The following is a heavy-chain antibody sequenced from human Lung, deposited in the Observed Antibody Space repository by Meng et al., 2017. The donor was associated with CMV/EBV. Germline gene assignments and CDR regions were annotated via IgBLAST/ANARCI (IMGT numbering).Heavy chain of an antibody. V-gene: IGHV5-51*01. D-gene: IGHD5-18*01. CDR1: GYTFATSW. Sequence: GEXXKISCTTSGYTFATSWIGWVRQMPGKGLEWMGIIYPGDSDTKYSPSFQGQVTISADKSLNTAYLQWSSLQASDTAIYYCARTNTPMFTWGPYFDYWGQGTXVTVSS. CDR3: ARTNTPMFTWGPYFDY. J-gene: IGHJ4*02. CDR2: IYPGDSDT.